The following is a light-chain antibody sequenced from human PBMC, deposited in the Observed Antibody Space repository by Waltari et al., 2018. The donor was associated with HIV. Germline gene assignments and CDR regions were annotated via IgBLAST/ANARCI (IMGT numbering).Light chain of an antibody. Sequence: QSALTQPASVSGSPGQSITISCTGTSSDVGGYNYVSWCQHHPGKAPKFMIYEVSNRPSGVSNRFSGSKSGNTASLTISGLQAEDEADYYCSSYTSSSTLVVLGGGTKLTVL. CDR3: SSYTSSSTLVV. J-gene: IGLJ2*01. V-gene: IGLV2-14*01. CDR1: SSDVGGYNY. CDR2: EVS.